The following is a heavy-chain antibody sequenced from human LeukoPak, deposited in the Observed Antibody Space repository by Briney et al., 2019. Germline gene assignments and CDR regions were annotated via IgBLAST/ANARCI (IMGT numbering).Heavy chain of an antibody. D-gene: IGHD1-26*01. V-gene: IGHV1-69*01. CDR1: GGTFSSYA. CDR2: IIPIFGTA. J-gene: IGHJ6*02. Sequence: GASVKDSCKASGGTFSSYAISWVRQAPGQGLEWMGGIIPIFGTANYAQKFQGRVTITADESTSTAYMELSSLRSEDTAVYYCARDRYSGSYALYYYYGMDVWGQRNTFTVSS. CDR3: ARDRYSGSYALYYYYGMDV.